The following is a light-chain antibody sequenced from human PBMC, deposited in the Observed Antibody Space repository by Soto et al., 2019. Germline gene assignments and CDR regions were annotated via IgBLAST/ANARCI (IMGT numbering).Light chain of an antibody. CDR1: RPNIGSNF. V-gene: IGLV1-44*01. CDR2: SND. Sequence: QSVLTQPPSASRTPGQRVTISCSGTRPNIGSNFVNWYQQLPGAAPKLVIHSNDQRPSGVSVRISAPKSGASASLAISGLQSEDEADYFCASWDDDLNGVVFGGGTKLTVL. CDR3: ASWDDDLNGVV. J-gene: IGLJ2*01.